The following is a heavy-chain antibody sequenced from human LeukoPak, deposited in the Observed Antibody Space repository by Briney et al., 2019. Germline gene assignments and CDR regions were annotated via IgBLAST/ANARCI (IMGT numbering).Heavy chain of an antibody. Sequence: SETLSLTCTVSTGTINTYYWSWIRQPAGKGLEWIGRVFNTGITNYNPSLKSRVTMSVDTSRSQFSLRLSSVTAADTAVHYCARDSGTTGEVKFDPWGQGTLVTVSS. CDR2: VFNTGIT. CDR1: TGTINTYY. V-gene: IGHV4-4*07. D-gene: IGHD3-10*01. J-gene: IGHJ5*02. CDR3: ARDSGTTGEVKFDP.